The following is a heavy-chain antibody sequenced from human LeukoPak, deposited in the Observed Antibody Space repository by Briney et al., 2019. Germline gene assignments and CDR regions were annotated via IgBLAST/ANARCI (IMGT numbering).Heavy chain of an antibody. CDR3: ARVPRGYDYYGMDV. J-gene: IGHJ6*02. CDR1: EFTFSSYA. V-gene: IGHV3-23*01. CDR2: ITGSGTRT. Sequence: PGGSLRLSCAASEFTFSSYAMSWVRQAPGKGLEWVAAITGSGTRTYYRDSVRGRFTISRDNSKNTLFLQMIRLRVEDTALYYCARVPRGYDYYGMDVWGQGTTVTVSS. D-gene: IGHD3-10*01.